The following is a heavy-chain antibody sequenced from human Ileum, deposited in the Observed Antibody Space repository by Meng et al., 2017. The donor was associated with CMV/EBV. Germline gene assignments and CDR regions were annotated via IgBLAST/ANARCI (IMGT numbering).Heavy chain of an antibody. Sequence: SCAASGFTVGYYPRQWVRQAPGKGLEWVAVISDDGQRKYYADSVEGRFTIFRDNFKNTALLQMNSLRPEDTAVYYCAREQRLVKALDRWGQGTLVTVSS. J-gene: IGHJ5*02. CDR1: GFTVGYYP. CDR2: ISDDGQRK. CDR3: AREQRLVKALDR. V-gene: IGHV3-30*04. D-gene: IGHD6-13*01.